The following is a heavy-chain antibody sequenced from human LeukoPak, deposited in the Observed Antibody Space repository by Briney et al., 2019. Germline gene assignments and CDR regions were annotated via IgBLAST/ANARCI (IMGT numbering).Heavy chain of an antibody. V-gene: IGHV3-64D*09. CDR2: INTNGGST. D-gene: IGHD2-15*01. J-gene: IGHJ4*02. CDR3: VKGYCSGGNCFSRTLYYFDY. Sequence: PGGSLRLSCSASGFTFSNYAIHWVRQAPGKGLEYISAINTNGGSTYYADSVKGRFTISRDNSKNTLYLQMSSLRTEDTAVYYCVKGYCSGGNCFSRTLYYFDYWGQGTLVTVSS. CDR1: GFTFSNYA.